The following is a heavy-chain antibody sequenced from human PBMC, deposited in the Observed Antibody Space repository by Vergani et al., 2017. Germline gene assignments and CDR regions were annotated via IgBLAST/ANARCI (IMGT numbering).Heavy chain of an antibody. Sequence: EVQLVESGGGLVKPGGSLRLSCAASGFTFSSYWMSWVRQAPGKGLEWVANIKQDGSEKYYVDSVKGRFTISRDNSKNTLYLQMNSLRAEDTAVYYCAKTRYGVAGIDYWGQGTLVTVSS. J-gene: IGHJ4*02. CDR1: GFTFSSYW. D-gene: IGHD6-19*01. CDR2: IKQDGSEK. V-gene: IGHV3-7*01. CDR3: AKTRYGVAGIDY.